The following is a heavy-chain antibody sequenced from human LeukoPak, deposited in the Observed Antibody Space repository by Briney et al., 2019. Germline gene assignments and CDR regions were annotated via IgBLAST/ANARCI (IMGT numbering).Heavy chain of an antibody. V-gene: IGHV3-7*01. CDR2: IKQDGSEK. D-gene: IGHD4/OR15-4a*01. J-gene: IGHJ3*02. Sequence: PGGSLRLFCAVSGFTFSSYWMSWFRKAPGRGLEWVANIKQDGSEKYYVDSVKGRFTISRDNAKNSLYLQMNSLRAEDTAVYYCAREANPDYAFDIWGQGTMVTVSS. CDR1: GFTFSSYW. CDR3: AREANPDYAFDI.